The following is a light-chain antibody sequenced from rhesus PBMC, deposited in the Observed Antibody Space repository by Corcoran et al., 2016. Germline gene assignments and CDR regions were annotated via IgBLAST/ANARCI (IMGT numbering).Light chain of an antibody. CDR2: AAS. CDR3: PHYYDSPYS. J-gene: IGKJ2*01. V-gene: IGKV1S12*01. CDR1: QNIYSN. Sequence: DIQMTQSPSALSASVGDRVTISCRARQNIYSNLAWYQQKPGKAPKVMIYAASILQTGIPSRFSGSGSWTDFTLTIRSLQPEDSAGYYCPHYYDSPYSFGQGTKVEI.